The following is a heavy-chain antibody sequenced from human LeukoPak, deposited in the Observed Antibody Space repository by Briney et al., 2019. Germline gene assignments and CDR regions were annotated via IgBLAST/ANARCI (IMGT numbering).Heavy chain of an antibody. CDR3: AREHYGDYCIDY. J-gene: IGHJ4*02. V-gene: IGHV3-30-3*01. CDR2: ISDGGSNK. CDR1: GFTFSSYA. Sequence: GGSLRLSCAASGFTFSSYAMHWARQAPGKGLEWVAFISDGGSNKYYADSAKGRFTISRDNSKNTLHLQMNSLRGEDTAMYYCAREHYGDYCIDYWGQGTLVTVSS. D-gene: IGHD4-17*01.